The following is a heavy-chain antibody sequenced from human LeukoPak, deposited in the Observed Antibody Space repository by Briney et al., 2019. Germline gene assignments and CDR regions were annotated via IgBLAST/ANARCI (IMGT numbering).Heavy chain of an antibody. J-gene: IGHJ4*02. V-gene: IGHV3-21*01. CDR2: ISSSSSYI. CDR3: ARDDAYYDSSGYYPLLYFDY. D-gene: IGHD3-22*01. Sequence: GGSLRLSCAASGFTFSSYSMNWVRQAPGKGLEWVSSISSSSSYISYADSVKGRLTISRDNAKNSLYLQMNSLRAEDTAVYYCARDDAYYDSSGYYPLLYFDYWGQGTLVTVSS. CDR1: GFTFSSYS.